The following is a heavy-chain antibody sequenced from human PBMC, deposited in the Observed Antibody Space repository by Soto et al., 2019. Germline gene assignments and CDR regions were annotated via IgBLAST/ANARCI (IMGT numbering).Heavy chain of an antibody. J-gene: IGHJ4*02. D-gene: IGHD3-22*01. V-gene: IGHV4-30-4*01. CDR1: GGSISSGDYY. CDR2: IYYSGST. CDR3: ARGDDRESSGSRYDY. Sequence: QVRLQESGPGLVKPSQTLSLTCTVSGGSISSGDYYWSWIRQPPGKGLEWIGYIYYSGSTYYNPSLKSRVTISGDKSKNQFSLKLSSVTAADTAVYYCARGDDRESSGSRYDYWGQGTLVTVSS.